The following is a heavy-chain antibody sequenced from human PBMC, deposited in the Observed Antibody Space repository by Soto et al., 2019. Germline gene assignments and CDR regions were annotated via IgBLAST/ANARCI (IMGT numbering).Heavy chain of an antibody. Sequence: GGSLRLSCAASGFTFSSYAMHWVRQAPGKGLEWVAVISYDGSNKYYADSVKGRLTISRDNSKNTLYLQMNSLRCEDTAVYYFAMESAAAYCSGGSCRYYYYYGMDVWGQGTTVTVS. V-gene: IGHV3-30*04. J-gene: IGHJ6*02. CDR2: ISYDGSNK. CDR3: AMESAAAYCSGGSCRYYYYYGMDV. D-gene: IGHD2-15*01. CDR1: GFTFSSYA.